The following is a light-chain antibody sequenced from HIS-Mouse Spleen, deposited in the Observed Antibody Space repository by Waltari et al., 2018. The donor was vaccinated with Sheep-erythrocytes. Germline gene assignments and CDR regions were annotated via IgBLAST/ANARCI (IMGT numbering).Light chain of an antibody. CDR2: EDS. V-gene: IGLV2-23*01. CDR1: SSDVGSSNL. CDR3: CSYAGSSTPWV. Sequence: QSALTQPASVSGSPGQSITISCPGTSSDVGSSNLVSWYQQHPGKAPKLMIYEDSKRPSGVSNRFSGSKSGNTASLTISGLQAEDEADYYCCSYAGSSTPWVFGGGTKLTVL. J-gene: IGLJ3*02.